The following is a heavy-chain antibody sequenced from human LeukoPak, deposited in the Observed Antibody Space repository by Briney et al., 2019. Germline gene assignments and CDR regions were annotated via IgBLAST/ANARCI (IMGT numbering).Heavy chain of an antibody. CDR3: ARDWDYYDSSRYYYYFDY. V-gene: IGHV1-18*01. CDR2: ISAYNGNT. Sequence: ASVKVSCKASGYTFTSYGISWVRQAPGQGLEWMGWISAYNGNTNYAQKLQGRVTMTTDTPTSTAYMELRSLRSDDTAVYYCARDWDYYDSSRYYYYFDYWGQGTLVTVSS. CDR1: GYTFTSYG. D-gene: IGHD3-22*01. J-gene: IGHJ4*02.